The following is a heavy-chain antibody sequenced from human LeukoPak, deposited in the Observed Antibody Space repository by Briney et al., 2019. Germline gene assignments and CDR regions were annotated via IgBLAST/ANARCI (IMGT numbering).Heavy chain of an antibody. CDR3: AKALGMVRGVLRFDP. CDR2: ISYDGSNK. J-gene: IGHJ5*02. D-gene: IGHD3-10*01. CDR1: GFTFSSYG. V-gene: IGHV3-30*18. Sequence: PGGSLRLSCAASGFTFSSYGMHWVRQAPGKGLEWVAVISYDGSNKYYADSVKGRFTISRDNSKITLYLQMNSLRAEDTAVYYCAKALGMVRGVLRFDPWGQGTLVTVSS.